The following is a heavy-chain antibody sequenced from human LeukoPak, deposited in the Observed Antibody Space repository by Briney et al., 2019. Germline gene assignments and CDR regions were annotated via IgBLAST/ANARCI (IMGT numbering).Heavy chain of an antibody. V-gene: IGHV3-23*01. J-gene: IGHJ4*02. CDR1: GFTFSSYA. CDR2: ISGSGGST. D-gene: IGHD6-13*01. Sequence: GGSLRLSCAASGFTFSSYAMSWVRQAPGKGLEWVSAISGSGGSTYYADSVKGRFTISRDNSKNTLYLQMNSLRAEDTAVYYCVIQKLANSFDFWGQGTLVTVSS. CDR3: VIQKLANSFDF.